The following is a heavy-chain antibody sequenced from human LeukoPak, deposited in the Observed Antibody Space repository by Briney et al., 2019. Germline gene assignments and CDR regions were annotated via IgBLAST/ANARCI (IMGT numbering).Heavy chain of an antibody. CDR3: ARSQGYSYGFDY. D-gene: IGHD5-18*01. CDR1: GGSISSGSYY. Sequence: SETLSLTCTVSGGSISSGSYYWSWIRQPAGKGLEWIGRIYTSGSTNYNPSLKSRVTISVDTSKNQFSLKLSSVTAADTAVYYCARSQGYSYGFDYWGQGTLVTVSS. J-gene: IGHJ4*02. CDR2: IYTSGST. V-gene: IGHV4-61*02.